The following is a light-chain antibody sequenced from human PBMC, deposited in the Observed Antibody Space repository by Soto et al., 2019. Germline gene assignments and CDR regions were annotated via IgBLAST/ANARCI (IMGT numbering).Light chain of an antibody. CDR1: QTISSW. V-gene: IGKV1-5*03. CDR3: QQYNSPYT. Sequence: DIQMTQSPSTLSSSVGDRVTLTCRASQTISSWLAWYQQKPGKAPKLLIYKASSLESGGPSRFSGSGSVTVFTLSISSQQPDDFATYCYQQYNSPYTFGQGTKLEIK. J-gene: IGKJ2*01. CDR2: KAS.